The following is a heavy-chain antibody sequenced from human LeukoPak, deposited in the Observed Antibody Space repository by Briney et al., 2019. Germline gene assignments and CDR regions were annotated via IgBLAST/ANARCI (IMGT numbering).Heavy chain of an antibody. Sequence: SVKVSCKASGGTFSSYAISWVRQAPGQGLEWMGRIIPIFGTANYAQKFQGRVTITTDESTCTAYMELSSLRSEDTAVYYCARDAYYYDSSGYGYWGQGTLVTVSS. CDR2: IIPIFGTA. CDR3: ARDAYYYDSSGYGY. D-gene: IGHD3-22*01. J-gene: IGHJ4*02. CDR1: GGTFSSYA. V-gene: IGHV1-69*05.